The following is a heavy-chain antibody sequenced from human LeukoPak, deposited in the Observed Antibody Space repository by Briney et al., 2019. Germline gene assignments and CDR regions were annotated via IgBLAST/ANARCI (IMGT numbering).Heavy chain of an antibody. CDR1: GGSISSYY. V-gene: IGHV4-59*01. CDR2: IYYSGST. CDR3: ASWGPPPYGPGNWFDP. J-gene: IGHJ5*02. Sequence: PSETLSLTCTVSGGSISSYYWSWIRQPPGKGLEWIGYIYYSGSTNYNPSLKSRVTISVDTSKNQFSLKLSSVTAADTAVYYCASWGPPPYGPGNWFDPWGQGTLVTVSS. D-gene: IGHD3-10*01.